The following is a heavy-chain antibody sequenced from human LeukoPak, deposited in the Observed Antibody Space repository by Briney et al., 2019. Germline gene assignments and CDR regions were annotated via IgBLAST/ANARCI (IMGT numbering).Heavy chain of an antibody. CDR3: ARDSPGTTASDY. J-gene: IGHJ4*02. V-gene: IGHV3-21*01. CDR2: ISASGSYI. D-gene: IGHD1-1*01. Sequence: PGGSLRLSCAASGFTVSSNYMSWVRQAPGKGLEWVSSISASGSYIYYADSLKGRFTISRDNTKNSLFLQMNSLRAEDTAVYYCARDSPGTTASDYWGQGTLVTVSS. CDR1: GFTVSSNY.